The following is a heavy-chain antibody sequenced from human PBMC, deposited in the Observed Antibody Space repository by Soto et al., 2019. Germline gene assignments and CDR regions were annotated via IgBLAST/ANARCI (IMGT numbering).Heavy chain of an antibody. J-gene: IGHJ6*02. CDR3: AASIFYYGMDV. CDR1: GYTFTNYW. Sequence: GESLKLSCKGSGYTFTNYWIGWVRQMPGKGLEWMGIIYPGDSDTKYNPSFQGQVTISADKSITTTYLRWTSLKASDTAIYYCAASIFYYGMDVWGQGTTVTVS. CDR2: IYPGDSDT. V-gene: IGHV5-51*01.